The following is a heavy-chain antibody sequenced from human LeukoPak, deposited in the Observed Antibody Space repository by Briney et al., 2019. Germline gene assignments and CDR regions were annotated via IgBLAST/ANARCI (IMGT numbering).Heavy chain of an antibody. V-gene: IGHV1-2*02. CDR2: INPNSGGT. J-gene: IGHJ4*02. CDR3: ARVSITMVRGRVGYYFDY. D-gene: IGHD3-10*01. CDR1: GYTFTGYY. Sequence: ASVKVSCKASGYTFTGYYMHWVRQAPGQGLEWMGWINPNSGGTNYAQKFQGRVTMTRDTSISTAYMELSRLRSDDTAVYYCARVSITMVRGRVGYYFDYWGQGTLVTVSS.